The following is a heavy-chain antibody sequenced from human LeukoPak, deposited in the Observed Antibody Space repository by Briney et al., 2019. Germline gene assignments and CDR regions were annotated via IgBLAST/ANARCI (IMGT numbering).Heavy chain of an antibody. CDR2: IYHSGRT. J-gene: IGHJ4*02. V-gene: IGHV4-38-2*02. D-gene: IGHD3-22*01. CDR1: GYSISSGDY. Sequence: SETLSLTCTVSGYSISSGDYWGWIRQPPGKGLEWIGSIYHSGRTYYNPSLKSRVTISVDTSKNQVSLKLSSVTAADTAVYYCAREGYDSSGSASFNWGQGTLVTVSS. CDR3: AREGYDSSGSASFN.